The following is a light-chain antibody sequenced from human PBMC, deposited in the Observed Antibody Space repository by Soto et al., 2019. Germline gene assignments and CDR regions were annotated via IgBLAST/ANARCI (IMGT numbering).Light chain of an antibody. V-gene: IGKV3-20*01. J-gene: IGKJ2*01. Sequence: EIVLTQSPGTLSLSPGERATLSCRASQSVDNTYLAWYQQKPGQAPRLLIYGASSRPTGIPDRFSGSGSGTDFTLTISRLEPEDFAVYYCHHYGSSPPYNFGQGTKLEFK. CDR1: QSVDNTY. CDR2: GAS. CDR3: HHYGSSPPYN.